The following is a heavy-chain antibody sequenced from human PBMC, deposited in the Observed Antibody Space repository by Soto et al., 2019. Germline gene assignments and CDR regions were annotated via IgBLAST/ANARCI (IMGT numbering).Heavy chain of an antibody. J-gene: IGHJ4*02. CDR2: IYHTGST. CDR3: ARPYFSSSSMFDY. V-gene: IGHV4-39*01. D-gene: IGHD6-6*01. CDR1: GDSISRSTYY. Sequence: SGTLSLTCTVSGDSISRSTYYWGWIRQPPGKGLEWIGCIYHTGSTYYNPSLKSRVTIFVDTSQNQFSLKLSSVTAADTAVYYCARPYFSSSSMFDYWGQGILVTVSS.